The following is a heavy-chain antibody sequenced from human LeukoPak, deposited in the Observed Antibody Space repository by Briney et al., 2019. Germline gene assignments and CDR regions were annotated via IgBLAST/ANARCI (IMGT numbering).Heavy chain of an antibody. CDR3: AKVGGDTIFGVVIITGYYYFDY. V-gene: IGHV3-23*01. CDR1: GFTFSSYA. J-gene: IGHJ4*02. D-gene: IGHD3-3*01. CDR2: ISGSGGST. Sequence: GGSLRLPCAASGFTFSSYAMSWVRQAPGKGLEWVSAISGSGGSTYYADSVKGRFTISRDNSKNTLYLQMNSLRAEDTAVYYCAKVGGDTIFGVVIITGYYYFDYWGQGTLVTVSS.